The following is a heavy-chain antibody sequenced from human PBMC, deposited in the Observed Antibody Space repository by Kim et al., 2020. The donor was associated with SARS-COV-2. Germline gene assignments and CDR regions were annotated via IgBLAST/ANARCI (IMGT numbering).Heavy chain of an antibody. Sequence: GGSLRLSCAASGFTFSSYSMNWVRQAPGKGLEWVSYISSSSSTIYYADSVKGRFTISRDNAKNSLYLQMNSLRDEDTAVYYCAREDNHYYHSNVHYYYYGMDVWGQGTTVTVSS. CDR1: GFTFSSYS. CDR3: AREDNHYYHSNVHYYYYGMDV. CDR2: ISSSSSTI. D-gene: IGHD3-22*01. V-gene: IGHV3-48*02. J-gene: IGHJ6*02.